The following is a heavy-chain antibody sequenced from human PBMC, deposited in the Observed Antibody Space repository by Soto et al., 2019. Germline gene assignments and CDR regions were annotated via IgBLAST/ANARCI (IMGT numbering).Heavy chain of an antibody. J-gene: IGHJ5*02. CDR2: MHYTGFS. CDR3: ARAQDFEFHNWFDP. V-gene: IGHV4-59*02. D-gene: IGHD3-10*01. Sequence: SETLSLTCSFSGDSVTSHYLTWIRQSPEKGLEWIGYMHYTGFSHYNPSLKSRLTISVDRSKNQFTLQLTSVTVADTAVYYCARAQDFEFHNWFDPWGQGTLVTVSS. CDR1: GDSVTSHY.